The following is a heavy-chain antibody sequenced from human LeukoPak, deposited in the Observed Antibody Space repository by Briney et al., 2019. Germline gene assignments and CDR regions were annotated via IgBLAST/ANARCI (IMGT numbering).Heavy chain of an antibody. D-gene: IGHD5-12*01. J-gene: IGHJ4*02. Sequence: PGGSLRLSCAASGFTFSSYAMSWVRQAPGKGLEWVSAISGSGGSTYYADSVKGRFSISRDSSKNTVYLELNSLRVEDTAVYYCVGGYEGGGLDYWGQGTLVTVSS. V-gene: IGHV3-23*01. CDR3: VGGYEGGGLDY. CDR1: GFTFSSYA. CDR2: ISGSGGST.